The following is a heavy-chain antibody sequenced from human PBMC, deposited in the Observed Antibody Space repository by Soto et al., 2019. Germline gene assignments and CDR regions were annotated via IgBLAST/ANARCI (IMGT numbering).Heavy chain of an antibody. CDR3: ARVIVNVEMYNFDY. CDR2: MNPNSGNT. D-gene: IGHD1-26*01. V-gene: IGHV1-8*01. J-gene: IGHJ4*02. Sequence: GASVKVSCKASGYTFTSYDINWVRQATGQGLEWMGWMNPNSGNTGYAQKFQGRVTMTRNTSISTAYMELSSLRSEDTAVYYCARVIVNVEMYNFDYWGQGTLVTVSS. CDR1: GYTFTSYD.